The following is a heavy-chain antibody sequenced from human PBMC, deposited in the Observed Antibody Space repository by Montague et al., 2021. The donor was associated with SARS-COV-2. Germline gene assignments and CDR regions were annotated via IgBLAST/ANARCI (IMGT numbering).Heavy chain of an antibody. J-gene: IGHJ4*02. Sequence: ETLSLTCTVSGXSITGFSWSWVRQPAGKGLEWIGRVTTSGTTNYSPSLRGRVTMSVDTSKNQFSLNLNSVTAADTAIYYCARTPTRPLSLDSWGQGTLVTVSS. CDR1: GXSITGFS. V-gene: IGHV4-4*07. CDR2: VTTSGTT. D-gene: IGHD6-6*01. CDR3: ARTPTRPLSLDS.